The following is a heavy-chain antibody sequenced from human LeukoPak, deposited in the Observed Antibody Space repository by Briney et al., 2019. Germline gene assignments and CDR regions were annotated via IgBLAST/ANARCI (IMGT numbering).Heavy chain of an antibody. J-gene: IGHJ4*02. Sequence: SETLSLTCAVYGGSFSGYYWSWIRHPPGKGREWIGEIIHSGSTNYNPSLKSRVTISVDTSKNQFSLKLSSVTAADTAVYYCARLKKYYYDSSGYYSRFDYWGQGTLVTVSS. V-gene: IGHV4-34*12. CDR3: ARLKKYYYDSSGYYSRFDY. D-gene: IGHD3-22*01. CDR1: GGSFSGYY. CDR2: IIHSGST.